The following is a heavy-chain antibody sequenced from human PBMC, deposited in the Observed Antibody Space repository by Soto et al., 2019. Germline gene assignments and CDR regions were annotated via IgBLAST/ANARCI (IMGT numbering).Heavy chain of an antibody. CDR1: GYTFTSYG. CDR2: ISAYNGNT. J-gene: IGHJ6*02. CDR3: ARDEQGVVRGVIIRDFYYYYGMDV. D-gene: IGHD3-10*01. V-gene: IGHV1-18*04. Sequence: ASVKVSCKASGYTFTSYGISWVRQAPGQGLEWMGWISAYNGNTNYAQKLQGRVTMTTDTSTSTAYMELRSLRSDDTAVYYCARDEQGVVRGVIIRDFYYYYGMDVWGQGTTVTVSS.